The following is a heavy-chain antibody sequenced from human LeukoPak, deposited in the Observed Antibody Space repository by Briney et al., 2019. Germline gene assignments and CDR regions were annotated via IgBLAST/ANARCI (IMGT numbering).Heavy chain of an antibody. J-gene: IGHJ4*02. CDR1: GFTFSSYS. CDR3: ARDSVGFDY. Sequence: GGSLRLSCAASGFTFSSYSMNWVRQAPGKGLEWVALISFDGRSKYYADSVRGRFTISRDNSNNTLYVQMDSLRAEDTAVYYCARDSVGFDYWGQGTLVTVSS. V-gene: IGHV3-30*03. CDR2: ISFDGRSK.